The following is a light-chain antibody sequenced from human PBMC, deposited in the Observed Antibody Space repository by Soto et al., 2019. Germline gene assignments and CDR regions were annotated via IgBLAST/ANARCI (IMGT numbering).Light chain of an antibody. CDR3: QSYDSSLNRI. Sequence: QSVLTQPPSVSGAPGQRVTISCTGSSSNIGAGYDVHWYQQLPGTAPKLLIYGNNNRPSGVPDRSSGSKSGTSASLAITGLQAEDEADYYCQSYDSSLNRIFGGGTQLTVL. V-gene: IGLV1-40*01. CDR1: SSNIGAGYD. J-gene: IGLJ7*01. CDR2: GNN.